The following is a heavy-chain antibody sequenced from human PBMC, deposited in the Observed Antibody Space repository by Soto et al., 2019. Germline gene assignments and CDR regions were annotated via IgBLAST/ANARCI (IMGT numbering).Heavy chain of an antibody. J-gene: IGHJ6*02. Sequence: SETLSLTCTVSGGSISSYYWSWIRQPPGKGLEWIGYIYYSGSTNYNPSLKSRVTISVDTSKNQFSLKLSSVTAADTAVYYCARVGCSGGSCYSGYYYGMDVWGQGTTVTRLL. CDR1: GGSISSYY. CDR3: ARVGCSGGSCYSGYYYGMDV. D-gene: IGHD2-15*01. V-gene: IGHV4-59*01. CDR2: IYYSGST.